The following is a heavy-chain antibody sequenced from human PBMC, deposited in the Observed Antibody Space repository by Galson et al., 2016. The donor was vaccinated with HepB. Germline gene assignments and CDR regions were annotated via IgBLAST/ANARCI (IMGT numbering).Heavy chain of an antibody. J-gene: IGHJ4*02. V-gene: IGHV3-15*01. Sequence: SLRLSCAASGFIFRNAWMSWVRQAPGKGLEWVGRIKTKSDGGTADHAAPVTDRFTISRDDSENTLFLQMNSLKTEDTGVYYCTKHRSYAGRSIFDYCGQGTVLPVSS. CDR1: GFIFRNAW. CDR2: IKTKSDGGTA. D-gene: IGHD4-23*01. CDR3: TKHRSYAGRSIFDY.